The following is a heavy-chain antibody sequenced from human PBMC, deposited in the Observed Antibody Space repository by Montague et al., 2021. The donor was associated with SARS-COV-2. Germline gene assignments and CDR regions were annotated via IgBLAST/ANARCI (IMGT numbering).Heavy chain of an antibody. D-gene: IGHD3-10*01. J-gene: IGHJ4*02. Sequence: SETLSLTCTVSGGSISSSSYYWVWIRQPPGKGLEWIGIIYYSGSTYYNPSLKSRVTISVDTSKNQFSLKLNSVAAADTAVYYCARREDYYGSGSYPNWGQGTLVTVSS. V-gene: IGHV4-39*01. CDR2: IYYSGST. CDR1: GGSISSSSYY. CDR3: ARREDYYGSGSYPN.